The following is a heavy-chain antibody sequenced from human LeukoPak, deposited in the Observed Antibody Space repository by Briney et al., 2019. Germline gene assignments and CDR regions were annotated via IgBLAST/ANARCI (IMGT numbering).Heavy chain of an antibody. CDR3: ARGGSPPEALGDAFGV. J-gene: IGHJ3*01. CDR1: GFTFSSHW. V-gene: IGHV3-74*01. Sequence: GGSLRLSCAVSGFTFSSHWMHWVRRAPGKGLVWVSRVSSDGSSTRYADSVQGRFTISRDNAKNTLYLQLNSLRAGDTAVYYCARGGSPPEALGDAFGVWGQGTMVTVSS. CDR2: VSSDGSST. D-gene: IGHD1-26*01.